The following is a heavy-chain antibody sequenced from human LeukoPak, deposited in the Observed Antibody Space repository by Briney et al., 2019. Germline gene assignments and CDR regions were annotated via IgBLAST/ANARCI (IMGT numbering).Heavy chain of an antibody. CDR2: ISAYNGNT. CDR1: GYTFTSYG. D-gene: IGHD5-18*01. Sequence: ASVKVSCKASGYTFTSYGISWVRQAPGQGLEWMGWISAYNGNTNYAQKLQGRVTMTTDTSTSTAYMELSSLRSEDTAVYYCARGYFYVDTAMVYFDYWGQGTLVTVSS. J-gene: IGHJ4*02. V-gene: IGHV1-18*01. CDR3: ARGYFYVDTAMVYFDY.